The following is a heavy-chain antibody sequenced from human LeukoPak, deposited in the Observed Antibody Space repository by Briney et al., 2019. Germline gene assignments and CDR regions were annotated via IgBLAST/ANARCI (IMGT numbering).Heavy chain of an antibody. CDR1: GYTFTSYG. CDR3: ARDLYSGYDLA. CDR2: ISGYNDNT. J-gene: IGHJ5*02. Sequence: ASVKVSCKASGYTFTSYGIIWVRQAPGQGLEWMGWISGYNDNTKYAQKLQGRVTMTRDTSISTAYMELSRLRSDDTAVYYCARDLYSGYDLAWGQGTLVTVSS. D-gene: IGHD5-12*01. V-gene: IGHV1-18*01.